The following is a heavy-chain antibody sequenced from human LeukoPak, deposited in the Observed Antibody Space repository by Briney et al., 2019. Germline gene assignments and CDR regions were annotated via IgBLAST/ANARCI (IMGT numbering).Heavy chain of an antibody. V-gene: IGHV4-61*02. Sequence: SETLSLTCTVSGGSLSSGSYYWSWVRQPAGKGLEWIGRIYTSGSTNYNPSLKSRVTISVDTSKNQFSLKLSSVTAADTAVYYCASELAGIFDYWGQGTLVTVSS. J-gene: IGHJ4*02. D-gene: IGHD3-10*01. CDR3: ASELAGIFDY. CDR1: GGSLSSGSYY. CDR2: IYTSGST.